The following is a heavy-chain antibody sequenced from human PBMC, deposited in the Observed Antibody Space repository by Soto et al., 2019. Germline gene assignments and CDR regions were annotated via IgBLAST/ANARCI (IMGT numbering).Heavy chain of an antibody. CDR1: GDSLSLYY. D-gene: IGHD1-26*01. CDR3: ARGERKVNWRPYFDT. Sequence: SETLSLTCAVSGDSLSLYYWSWIRLSPGKGLEWIGYIYSTGSSNQNPSLRDRVAVSADASKNQFYLTLTSMTAADTAVYYCARGERKVNWRPYFDTWGQGIQVTVSS. J-gene: IGHJ5*02. V-gene: IGHV4-59*01. CDR2: IYSTGSS.